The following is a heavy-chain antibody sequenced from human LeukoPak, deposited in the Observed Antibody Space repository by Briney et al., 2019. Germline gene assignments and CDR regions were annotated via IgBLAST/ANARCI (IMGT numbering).Heavy chain of an antibody. J-gene: IGHJ5*02. CDR1: GFTFSSHG. CDR2: ISGSGGST. D-gene: IGHD3-16*01. Sequence: TGGTLRLSCAASGFTFSSHGMSWVRQAPGKGLEWVSAISGSGGSTYYADSVKGRFTISRDNSKNTLYLQMNSLRAEDTAVYYCAKVKQFAWFDPWGQGTLVTVSS. V-gene: IGHV3-23*01. CDR3: AKVKQFAWFDP.